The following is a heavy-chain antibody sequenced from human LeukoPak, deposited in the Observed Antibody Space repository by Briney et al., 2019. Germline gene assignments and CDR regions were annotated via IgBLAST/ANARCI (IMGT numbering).Heavy chain of an antibody. CDR3: ARANFGRYCIGGSCS. CDR2: MNPNSGNT. Sequence: GASVKVSCKASGYTFTSYDINWVRQATGQGLEWMGWMNPNSGNTGYAQKFQRRVTMTRNTSISTAYMELSSLRSEDTAVYYCARANFGRYCIGGSCSWGQGTLVTVSS. J-gene: IGHJ4*02. D-gene: IGHD2-15*01. CDR1: GYTFTSYD. V-gene: IGHV1-8*01.